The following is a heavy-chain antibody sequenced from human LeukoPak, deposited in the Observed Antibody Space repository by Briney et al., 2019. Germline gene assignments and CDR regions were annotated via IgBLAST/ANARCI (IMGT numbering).Heavy chain of an antibody. CDR3: ARHSYSSSSPYQYYYYGMDV. J-gene: IGHJ6*02. CDR2: IYYSGST. V-gene: IGHV4-59*08. Sequence: SETLSLTCTVSGGSISSYCWSWIRQPPGKGLEWIGYIYYSGSTNYNPSLKSRVTISVDTSKNQFSPKLSSVTAADTAVYYCARHSYSSSSPYQYYYYGMDVWGQGTTVTVSS. D-gene: IGHD6-6*01. CDR1: GGSISSYC.